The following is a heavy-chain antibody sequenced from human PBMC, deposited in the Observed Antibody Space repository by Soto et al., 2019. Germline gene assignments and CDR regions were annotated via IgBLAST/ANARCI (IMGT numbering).Heavy chain of an antibody. D-gene: IGHD6-6*01. CDR1: GYSFTSYW. V-gene: IGHV5-10-1*01. CDR3: ARLPVSGSSSYYYYGMDV. CDR2: IDPSDSYT. Sequence: PGESLKISCKGSGYSFTSYWISWVRQMPGKGLEWMGRIDPSDSYTNYSPSFQGHVTISADKSISTAYLQWSSLKASDTAMYYCARLPVSGSSSYYYYGMDVWGQGTTVTVS. J-gene: IGHJ6*02.